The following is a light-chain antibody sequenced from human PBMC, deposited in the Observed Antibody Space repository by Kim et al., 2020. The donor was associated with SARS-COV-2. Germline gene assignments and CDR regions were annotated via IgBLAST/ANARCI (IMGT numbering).Light chain of an antibody. Sequence: GKTITISCTRSSGSFATNYVQWYQQRPGSVPTTLIYENNQRPSGVPNRFSCSIDSSSNSASLTISGLKTEDEADYYCQSNDNTNRVFGGGTQLTVL. CDR2: ENN. J-gene: IGLJ3*02. V-gene: IGLV6-57*03. CDR1: SGSFATNY. CDR3: QSNDNTNRV.